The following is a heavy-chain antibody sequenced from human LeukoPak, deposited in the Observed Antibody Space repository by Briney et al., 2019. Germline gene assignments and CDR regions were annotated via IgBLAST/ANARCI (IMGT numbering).Heavy chain of an antibody. D-gene: IGHD3-3*01. V-gene: IGHV3-30*02. CDR2: IWYGGSNK. J-gene: IGHJ3*02. CDR3: AKGITYYDFWSGYWEFDAFDI. Sequence: GGSLRLSCAASGFTFSSYGMHWVRQAPGKGLEWVAVIWYGGSNKYYADSVKGRFTISRDNSKNTLYLQMNSLRAEDTAVYYCAKGITYYDFWSGYWEFDAFDIWGQGTMVTVSS. CDR1: GFTFSSYG.